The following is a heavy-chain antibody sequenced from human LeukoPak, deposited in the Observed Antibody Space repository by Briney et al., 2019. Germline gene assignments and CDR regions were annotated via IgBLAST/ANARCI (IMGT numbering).Heavy chain of an antibody. CDR1: GFTFDDYA. Sequence: GGSLRLSCAASGFTFDDYAMHWVRQAPGKGLEWVSLISWDGGSTYYADSVKGRFTISRDNSKNSLYLQMNSLRAEDTALYYCAKDMADSGYDQIHGMDAWGKGTTVTVSS. CDR2: ISWDGGST. D-gene: IGHD5-12*01. CDR3: AKDMADSGYDQIHGMDA. J-gene: IGHJ6*04. V-gene: IGHV3-43D*04.